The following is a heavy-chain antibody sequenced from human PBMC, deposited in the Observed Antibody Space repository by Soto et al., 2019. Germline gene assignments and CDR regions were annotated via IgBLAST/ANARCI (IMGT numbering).Heavy chain of an antibody. V-gene: IGHV1-69*02. CDR2: IIPILGIA. CDR3: ARAGNYGGNYYYYYGMDV. Sequence: QVQLVQSGAEVKKPGSSVKVSCKASGGTFSSYTISWVRQAPGQGLEWMGRIIPILGIANYAQKFQGRVTITADKSTSTAYMERSSLRSEDTAVYYCARAGNYGGNYYYYYGMDVWGQGTTVTVSS. D-gene: IGHD4-17*01. CDR1: GGTFSSYT. J-gene: IGHJ6*02.